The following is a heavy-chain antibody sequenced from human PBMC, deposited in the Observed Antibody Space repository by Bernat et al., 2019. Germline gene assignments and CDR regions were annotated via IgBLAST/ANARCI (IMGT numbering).Heavy chain of an antibody. V-gene: IGHV3-23*01. CDR1: FTFSSYA. Sequence: FTFSSYAMSWVRQAPGKGLEWVSGISGSGGSTYYADSVKGRFTIYRDNSKNTLYLQMNSLRADDTAVYYCAKDPSITDMVSRRGFLDFWGQG. D-gene: IGHD5-18*01. J-gene: IGHJ4*02. CDR2: ISGSGGST. CDR3: AKDPSITDMVSRRGFLDF.